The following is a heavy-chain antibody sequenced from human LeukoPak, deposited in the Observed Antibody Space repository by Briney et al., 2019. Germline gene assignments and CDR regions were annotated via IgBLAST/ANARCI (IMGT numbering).Heavy chain of an antibody. D-gene: IGHD3-10*01. CDR2: MNPSSGNT. CDR3: ARGHEVRGVIITTQAYYYGMDV. Sequence: ASVKVSCKASGYTFTSYDINWVRQATGQGLEWMGWMNPSSGNTGYAQKFQGGVTMTRNTSISTAYMELSSLRSEDTAVYYCARGHEVRGVIITTQAYYYGMDVWGQGTTVTVSS. J-gene: IGHJ6*02. CDR1: GYTFTSYD. V-gene: IGHV1-8*01.